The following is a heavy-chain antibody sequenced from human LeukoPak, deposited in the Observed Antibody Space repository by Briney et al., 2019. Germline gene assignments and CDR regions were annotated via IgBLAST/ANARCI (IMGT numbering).Heavy chain of an antibody. Sequence: GGSLRLSCAASGFTFSSYSMNWLRRAPRKELEWVSSISSSSRYIYYADSVKGRFTISRDNAKNSLYLQINRLRPEATAVYYCARVGGGYCSSTSCYCKDWGQGTLATVSS. CDR2: ISSSSRYI. CDR3: ARVGGGYCSSTSCYCKD. V-gene: IGHV3-21*01. J-gene: IGHJ4*02. D-gene: IGHD2-2*01. CDR1: GFTFSSYS.